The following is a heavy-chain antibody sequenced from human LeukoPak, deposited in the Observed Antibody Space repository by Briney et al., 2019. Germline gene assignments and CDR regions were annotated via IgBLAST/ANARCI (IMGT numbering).Heavy chain of an antibody. Sequence: GGSLRLSCAASGFTFDDYAMHWVRQAPGKGLEWVSLISGGGGSTYYADSVKGRFTISRDNSKNSLYLQMNSLRTEDTALYYCAKDASYSSGWYDGYWGQGTLVTVSS. D-gene: IGHD6-19*01. V-gene: IGHV3-43*02. CDR1: GFTFDDYA. CDR3: AKDASYSSGWYDGY. CDR2: ISGGGGST. J-gene: IGHJ4*02.